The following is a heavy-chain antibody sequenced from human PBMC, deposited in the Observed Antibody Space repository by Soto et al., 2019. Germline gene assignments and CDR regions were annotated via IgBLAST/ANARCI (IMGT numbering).Heavy chain of an antibody. V-gene: IGHV3-33*01. J-gene: IGHJ4*02. CDR3: ARDQTDSGGYSDS. Sequence: GGSLSVSCDASGFTFSSYGMHWVRQAPGKGLEWVAIMWNDGSNEYYADSVKGRFTISRDNSKNTLYLQVSNLRAEDTAVYFCARDQTDSGGYSDSWGQGTLVTVAA. D-gene: IGHD3-22*01. CDR1: GFTFSSYG. CDR2: MWNDGSNE.